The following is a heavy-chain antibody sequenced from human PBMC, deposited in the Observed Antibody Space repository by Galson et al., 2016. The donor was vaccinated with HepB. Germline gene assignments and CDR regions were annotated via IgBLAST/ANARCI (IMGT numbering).Heavy chain of an antibody. D-gene: IGHD6-19*01. CDR1: GYTFASYG. V-gene: IGHV1-18*01. J-gene: IGHJ4*02. CDR2: ISAYNGNT. CDR3: ARDWLVAVFDY. Sequence: SVKVSCKASGYTFASYGISWVRQAPGQGLEWMGWISAYNGNTNYAQKLQGRVTMTTDTSTSTASMELRSLRSDDPAVYYCARDWLVAVFDYWGQGTLVTVSS.